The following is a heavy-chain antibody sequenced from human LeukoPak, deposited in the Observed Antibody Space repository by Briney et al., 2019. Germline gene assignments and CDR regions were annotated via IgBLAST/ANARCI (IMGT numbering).Heavy chain of an antibody. Sequence: SETLSLTCAVYGGSLSGYYWSWIRQPPGKGLEWIGEINHSGGTNYNPSLKSRVTISVDTSKNQFSLKLSSVTAADTAVYYCARHTYYYDSSGYYHAPIQHWGQGTLVTVSS. CDR2: INHSGGT. CDR3: ARHTYYYDSSGYYHAPIQH. V-gene: IGHV4-34*01. J-gene: IGHJ1*01. D-gene: IGHD3-22*01. CDR1: GGSLSGYY.